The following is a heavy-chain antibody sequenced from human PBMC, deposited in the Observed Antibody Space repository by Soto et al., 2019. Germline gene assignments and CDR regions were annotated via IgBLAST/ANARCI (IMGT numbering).Heavy chain of an antibody. CDR3: AKGQHCSTTSCYFYSYGMDV. J-gene: IGHJ6*02. V-gene: IGHV3-30*18. Sequence: QVQLVESGGGVVQPGRSLRLSCAASGFIFNTYGMHWVRQAPGKGLEWVAVISYDGSNKYYAGSVKRRLTISRDNSKNTLYLQMNSLRAEDTAVYYCAKGQHCSTTSCYFYSYGMDVWGQGTKVAVSS. CDR1: GFIFNTYG. D-gene: IGHD2-2*01. CDR2: ISYDGSNK.